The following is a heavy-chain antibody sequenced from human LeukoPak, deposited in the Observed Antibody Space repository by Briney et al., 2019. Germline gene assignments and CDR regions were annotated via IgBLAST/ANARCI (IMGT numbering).Heavy chain of an antibody. Sequence: GASVKVSCKASGYTFTGYYMHWVRQAPGQGLEWMGWINPNSGGTNYAQKFRGRVTMTRDTSISTAYMVLRRLRSDDTAVYYCARANPEYSSSSSDAFDIWGQGTMVTVSS. CDR3: ARANPEYSSSSSDAFDI. V-gene: IGHV1-2*02. J-gene: IGHJ3*02. D-gene: IGHD6-6*01. CDR1: GYTFTGYY. CDR2: INPNSGGT.